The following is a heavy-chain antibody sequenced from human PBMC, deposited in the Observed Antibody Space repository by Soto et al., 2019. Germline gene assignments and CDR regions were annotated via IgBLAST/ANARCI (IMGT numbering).Heavy chain of an antibody. Sequence: ASVKVSCRVSGYTLTELSMHWVRQAPGKGLEWMGGFDPEDGETIYAQKFQGRVTMTVDTSTDTAYMELSSLRSEDTAVYYCATSVFASDDAFDIWGQGTMVTVSS. CDR1: GYTLTELS. CDR2: FDPEDGET. J-gene: IGHJ3*02. V-gene: IGHV1-24*01. CDR3: ATSVFASDDAFDI.